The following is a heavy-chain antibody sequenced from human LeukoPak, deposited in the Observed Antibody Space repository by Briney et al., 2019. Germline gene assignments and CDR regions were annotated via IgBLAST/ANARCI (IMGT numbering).Heavy chain of an antibody. V-gene: IGHV4-59*01. D-gene: IGHD3-3*02. Sequence: SETLSLTCTVSGGSISSYYWSWIRQPPGKGLEWIGYIYYSGSTNYNPSLKSRVTISVDTSKNQFSLKLSSVTAADTAVYYCASDSTWLGPWGQGTLVTVSS. CDR3: ASDSTWLGP. CDR1: GGSISSYY. CDR2: IYYSGST. J-gene: IGHJ5*02.